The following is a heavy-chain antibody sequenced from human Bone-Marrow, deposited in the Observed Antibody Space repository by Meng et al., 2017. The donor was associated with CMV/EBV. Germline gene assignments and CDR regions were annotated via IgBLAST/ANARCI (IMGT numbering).Heavy chain of an antibody. J-gene: IGHJ4*02. V-gene: IGHV3-21*01. CDR2: ISSSSSYI. D-gene: IGHD3-3*01. CDR1: GFTFSSYS. Sequence: GESLKISCAASGFTFSSYSMNWVRQAPGKGLEWVSSISSSSSYIYYADSVKGRFTISRDNAKNSLYLQMNSLRAEDTAVYYCARWAYYDFWSGSLGHYFDYWGQGTLVTVSS. CDR3: ARWAYYDFWSGSLGHYFDY.